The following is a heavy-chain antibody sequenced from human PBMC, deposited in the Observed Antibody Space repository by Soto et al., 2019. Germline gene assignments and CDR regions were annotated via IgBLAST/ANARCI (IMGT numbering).Heavy chain of an antibody. CDR2: INSDGSST. CDR3: ASQLSLSDYYYYMDV. J-gene: IGHJ6*03. V-gene: IGHV3-74*01. Sequence: GGSLRLSCAASGFTFSSYWMHWVRQASGKGLVWVSRINSDGSSTSYADSVKGRFTISRDNAKNTLYLQMNSLRAEDTAVYYCASQLSLSDYYYYMDVWGKGTTVTVSS. CDR1: GFTFSSYW. D-gene: IGHD2-2*01.